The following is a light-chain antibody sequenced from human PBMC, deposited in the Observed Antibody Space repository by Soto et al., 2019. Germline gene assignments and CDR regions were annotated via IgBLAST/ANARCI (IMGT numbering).Light chain of an antibody. Sequence: QSVLTQPPSASATPGQRVTISCSGSSSNIGSSFVNWYQQLPGTAPKLLIYANNQRPSGVPDRFSGSKSGTSASLAISGLQSEYESDYYCATWDDSLNGPVFGGGTKLTVL. V-gene: IGLV1-44*01. CDR1: SSNIGSSF. CDR2: ANN. J-gene: IGLJ2*01. CDR3: ATWDDSLNGPV.